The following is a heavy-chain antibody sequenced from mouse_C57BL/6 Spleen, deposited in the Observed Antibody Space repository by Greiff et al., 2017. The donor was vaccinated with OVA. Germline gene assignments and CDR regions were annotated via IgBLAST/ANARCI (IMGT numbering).Heavy chain of an antibody. V-gene: IGHV1-81*01. CDR2: LYPSSGNT. Sequence: VKLQESGAELARPGASVKLSCKASGYTFTSYGLSWVKQRTGQGLEWIVELYPSSGNTYYNEKFKDKSTLTADKSSSTAYMELRSLTSEDSTVYFCDGYGDYWGQGTTLTVSS. CDR3: DGYGDY. J-gene: IGHJ2*01. CDR1: GYTFTSYG. D-gene: IGHD2-2*01.